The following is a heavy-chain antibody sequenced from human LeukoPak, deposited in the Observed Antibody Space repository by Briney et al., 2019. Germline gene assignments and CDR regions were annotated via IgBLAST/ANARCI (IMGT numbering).Heavy chain of an antibody. Sequence: PGGSLRLSCAASGFTFSSYSMNWVRQAPGKGLEWVSSISSSSSYIYYADSVKGRFTISRDNSKNTLYLQMNSLRAEDTAVYYCAKVPFYGSVPPVLWGQGTLVTVSS. CDR3: AKVPFYGSVPPVL. CDR1: GFTFSSYS. CDR2: ISSSSSYI. D-gene: IGHD3-10*01. V-gene: IGHV3-21*04. J-gene: IGHJ4*02.